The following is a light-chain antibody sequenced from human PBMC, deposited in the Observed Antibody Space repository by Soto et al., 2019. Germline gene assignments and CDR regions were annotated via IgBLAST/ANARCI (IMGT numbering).Light chain of an antibody. CDR3: CSYAGSSNWV. CDR2: EGS. J-gene: IGLJ3*02. Sequence: QSALTQPASVSGSLGQSITISCTGTSSDVGSYNIVSWYQQHPGKGPKLIIYEGSSRPSGVSNRFSGSKSGNTAALTISGLQAEDEADYYCCSYAGSSNWVFGGGTKLTVL. CDR1: SSDVGSYNI. V-gene: IGLV2-23*01.